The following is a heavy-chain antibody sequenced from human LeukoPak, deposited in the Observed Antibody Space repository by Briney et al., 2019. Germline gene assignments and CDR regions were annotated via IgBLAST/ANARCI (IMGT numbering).Heavy chain of an antibody. CDR3: ARDLGYCSSTSCYRWFDP. D-gene: IGHD2-2*03. V-gene: IGHV3-48*04. CDR1: GFTFSSYS. CDR2: ISSSSSTI. Sequence: GSLRLSCAASGFTFSSYSMNWVRQAPGKGLEWVSYISSSSSTIYYADSVKGRFTISRDNAKNSLYLQMNSLRAEDTAVYYCARDLGYCSSTSCYRWFDPWGQGTLVTVSS. J-gene: IGHJ5*02.